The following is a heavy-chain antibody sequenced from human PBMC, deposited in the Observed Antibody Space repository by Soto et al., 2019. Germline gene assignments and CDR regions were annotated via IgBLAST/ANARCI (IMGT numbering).Heavy chain of an antibody. CDR2: IDWDDDK. J-gene: IGHJ6*03. CDR3: ARHLAVHDFFGNRPHSYYMDV. V-gene: IGHV2-70*11. CDR1: GFSLSTSGMC. Sequence: SGPTLVNPTQTLTLTCTFSGFSLSTSGMCVSWIRQPPGKALEWLARIDWDDDKYYSTSLKTRLTISKDTSKNQVVLTMTNMDPVDTATYYCARHLAVHDFFGNRPHSYYMDVWGKGTTVTLSS. D-gene: IGHD2-21*02.